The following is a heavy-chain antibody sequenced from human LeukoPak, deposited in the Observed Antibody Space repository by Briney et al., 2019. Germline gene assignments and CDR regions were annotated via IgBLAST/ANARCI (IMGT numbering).Heavy chain of an antibody. D-gene: IGHD2-15*01. CDR1: GGSISSSSYY. CDR2: IYYSGST. Sequence: SETLSLTCTVSGGSISSSSYYWGWIRQPPGKGLEWIGSIYYSGSTYYNPSLKSRVTISVDTSKNQFSLKLSSVTAADTAVYYCARLVVVAEVEYYFDYWGQGTLVTVSS. CDR3: ARLVVVAEVEYYFDY. V-gene: IGHV4-39*01. J-gene: IGHJ4*02.